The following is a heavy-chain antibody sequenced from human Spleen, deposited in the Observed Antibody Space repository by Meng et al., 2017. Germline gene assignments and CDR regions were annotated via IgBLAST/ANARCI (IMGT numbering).Heavy chain of an antibody. CDR1: GFTFSSYE. CDR2: ISSSASTI. J-gene: IGHJ3*01. Sequence: GGSLRLSCAASGFTFSSYEMNWVRQAPGKGLEWISYISSSASTIYYGDSVKGRFTISRDNAKNSLYLQMNSLRAEDTALYYCARDIAPAGTVAFDAFDLWGQGTMVTVSS. V-gene: IGHV3-48*03. CDR3: ARDIAPAGTVAFDAFDL. D-gene: IGHD6-13*01.